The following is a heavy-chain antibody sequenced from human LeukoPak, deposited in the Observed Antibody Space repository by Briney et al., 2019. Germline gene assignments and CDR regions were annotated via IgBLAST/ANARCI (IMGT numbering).Heavy chain of an antibody. CDR2: ISGSGDST. Sequence: AGSLRLSCAASGFTFSNYAMRWVRQAPGKGLEWVSGISGSGDSTYYADSVKGRFTISRDNSKNTLYLQMNSLRAEDTAVYYCARRSGIAVAGAFHYWGQGTLVTVSS. V-gene: IGHV3-23*01. CDR3: ARRSGIAVAGAFHY. D-gene: IGHD6-19*01. CDR1: GFTFSNYA. J-gene: IGHJ4*02.